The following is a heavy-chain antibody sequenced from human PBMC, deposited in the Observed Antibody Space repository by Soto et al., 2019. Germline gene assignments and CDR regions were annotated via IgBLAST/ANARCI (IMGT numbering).Heavy chain of an antibody. V-gene: IGHV3-23*01. J-gene: IGHJ4*02. CDR2: ISGSGGST. CDR1: GFTFSSYA. CDR3: AKLSSDLRYFDWLSPYYFDY. Sequence: GSLRLSCEASGFTFSSYALSWVRQAQGKGLKWVSAISGSGGSTYYADSVKGRFTISRDNSKNTLYLQMNSLRAEDTAVYYCAKLSSDLRYFDWLSPYYFDYWGQGTLVTVSS. D-gene: IGHD3-9*01.